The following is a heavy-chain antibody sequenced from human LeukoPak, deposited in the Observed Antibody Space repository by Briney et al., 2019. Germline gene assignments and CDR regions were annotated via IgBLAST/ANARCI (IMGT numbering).Heavy chain of an antibody. J-gene: IGHJ4*02. Sequence: GGSLRLSCAASGFTFSSYSMKWVRQAPGKGLEWISYIGISSGNTKYADSVKGRFTISGDKAKNSVYLQMISLRVEDTAVYYCARDTKYAFDNWGQGTLVTVSS. V-gene: IGHV3-48*01. D-gene: IGHD2-2*01. CDR1: GFTFSSYS. CDR3: ARDTKYAFDN. CDR2: IGISSGNT.